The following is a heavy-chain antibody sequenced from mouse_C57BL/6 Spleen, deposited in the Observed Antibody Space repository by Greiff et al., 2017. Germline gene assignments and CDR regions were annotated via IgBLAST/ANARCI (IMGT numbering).Heavy chain of an antibody. Sequence: QAQLKESGAELVKPGASVKISCKASGYAFSSYWMNWVKQRPGKGLEWIGQIYPGDGDTNYNGKFKGKATLTADKSSSTAYMQLSSLTSEDSAVYFCARRWDWYFDVWGTGTTVTVSS. CDR1: GYAFSSYW. CDR3: ARRWDWYFDV. V-gene: IGHV1-80*01. D-gene: IGHD4-1*01. CDR2: IYPGDGDT. J-gene: IGHJ1*03.